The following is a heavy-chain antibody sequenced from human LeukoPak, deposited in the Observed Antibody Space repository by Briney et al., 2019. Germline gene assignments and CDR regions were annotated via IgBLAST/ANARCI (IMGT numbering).Heavy chain of an antibody. D-gene: IGHD4-17*01. CDR1: GGSISIYY. CDR2: IYYTGST. V-gene: IGHV4-59*01. CDR3: ARVDYGSFDY. J-gene: IGHJ4*02. Sequence: SSETLSLTCTVSGGSISIYYWSWIRQPPGKGLEWIGYIYYTGSTKYNPSLKSRVTISVDTSKNQFSLNLSSVTAADTALYYCARVDYGSFDYWGQGTLVTVSS.